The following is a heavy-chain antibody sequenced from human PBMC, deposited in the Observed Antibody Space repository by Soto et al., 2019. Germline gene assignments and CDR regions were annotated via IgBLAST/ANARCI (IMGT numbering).Heavy chain of an antibody. D-gene: IGHD1-26*01. J-gene: IGHJ6*02. CDR3: ARGGSYFYYYYGMDV. Sequence: QVQLVESGGGVVQPGRSLRLSCAASGFTFSSYGMHWVRQAPGKGLEWVAVIWYDGSNKYYADSVKGRFTISRDNSKNTLDLQMNSLRAEDTAVYYCARGGSYFYYYYGMDVWGQGTTVTVSS. CDR1: GFTFSSYG. CDR2: IWYDGSNK. V-gene: IGHV3-33*01.